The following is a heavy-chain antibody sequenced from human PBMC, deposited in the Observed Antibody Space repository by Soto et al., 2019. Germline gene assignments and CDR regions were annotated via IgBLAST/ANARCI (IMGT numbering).Heavy chain of an antibody. V-gene: IGHV4-31*03. CDR3: ARAPPRGYSGYDIYFYY. Sequence: SETLSLTCTVSGGSISSGGYYWSWIRQHPGKGLEWIGYIYYSGSTYYNPSLKSRVTISVDTSKNQFSLKLSSVTAADTAVYYCARAPPRGYSGYDIYFYYWGQGTLVTVSS. CDR1: GGSISSGGYY. D-gene: IGHD5-12*01. CDR2: IYYSGST. J-gene: IGHJ4*02.